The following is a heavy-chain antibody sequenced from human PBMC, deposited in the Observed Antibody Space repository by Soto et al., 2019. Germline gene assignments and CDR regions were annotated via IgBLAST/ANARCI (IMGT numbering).Heavy chain of an antibody. CDR1: GFTFSSYA. Sequence: EVQLLESGGGLVQPGGSLRLSCAASGFTFSSYAMSWVRQAPGKGLEWVSAISGSGGSTYYADSVKGRFTISRDNSKNTLYLQMNSLRAEDTAVYYCAKEGGYSSGWYPLRLGYWGQGTLVTVSS. CDR3: AKEGGYSSGWYPLRLGY. D-gene: IGHD6-19*01. J-gene: IGHJ4*02. V-gene: IGHV3-23*01. CDR2: ISGSGGST.